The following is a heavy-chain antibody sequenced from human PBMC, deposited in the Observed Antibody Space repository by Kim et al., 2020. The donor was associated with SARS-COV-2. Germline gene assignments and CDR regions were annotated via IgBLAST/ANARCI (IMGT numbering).Heavy chain of an antibody. CDR2: FNTNTGNP. V-gene: IGHV7-4-1*02. CDR1: GYTFTSYA. Sequence: ASVKVFCKASGYTFTSYAMNWVRQAPGQGLEWMGWFNTNTGNPTYAQGFTGRFVFSLDTSVSTAYLQISSLQAEDTAVYYCARDERSTIFGVVISRTCGMDFWGQGTTVTVSS. J-gene: IGHJ6*02. D-gene: IGHD3-3*01. CDR3: ARDERSTIFGVVISRTCGMDF.